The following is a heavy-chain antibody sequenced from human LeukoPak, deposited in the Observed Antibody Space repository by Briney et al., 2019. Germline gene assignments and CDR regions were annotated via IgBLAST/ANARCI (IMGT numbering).Heavy chain of an antibody. D-gene: IGHD2-2*01. J-gene: IGHJ4*02. CDR1: GFTFSSYS. CDR2: IGSSSSYI. CDR3: ARVQGYCSSTSCYEWGPPGDY. V-gene: IGHV3-21*01. Sequence: GGSLRLSCAASGFTFSSYSMNWVRQAPGKGLEWVSSIGSSSSYIYYADSVKGRFTISRDNAKNSLYLQMNSLRAEDTAVYYCARVQGYCSSTSCYEWGPPGDYWGQGTLVTVSS.